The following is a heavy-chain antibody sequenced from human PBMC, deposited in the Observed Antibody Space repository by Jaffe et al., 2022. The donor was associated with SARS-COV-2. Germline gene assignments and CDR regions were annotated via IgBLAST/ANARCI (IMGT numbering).Heavy chain of an antibody. CDR1: GGALSSYA. D-gene: IGHD5-12*01. V-gene: IGHV1-69*13. CDR2: IVPIFGTT. J-gene: IGHJ3*01. CDR3: ARRWSGDEWADAFDV. Sequence: QVQLVQSGAEVKKPGSSLKVSCKTSGGALSSYAFNWVRQAPGQGLEWMGRIVPIFGTTNYAQKFQGRVTFSADESTDTVYMELRSLRSDDTALYYCARRWSGDEWADAFDVWGQGTMVTVSS.